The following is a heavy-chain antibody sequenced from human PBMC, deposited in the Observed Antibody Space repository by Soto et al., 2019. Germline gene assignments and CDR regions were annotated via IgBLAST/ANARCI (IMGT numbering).Heavy chain of an antibody. V-gene: IGHV4-34*01. CDR3: ARGGLIRGVLYS. CDR2: INHSGST. J-gene: IGHJ4*02. D-gene: IGHD3-10*01. Sequence: QVQLQQWGAGLLKPSETLSLTCAVYDGSSNNYYWSWIRQPPGKGLEWIGEINHSGSTNYNASLKSRVTVSEDTSKKQVSLELRFVTAADTAVYYCARGGLIRGVLYSWGQGTLVTVSS. CDR1: DGSSNNYY.